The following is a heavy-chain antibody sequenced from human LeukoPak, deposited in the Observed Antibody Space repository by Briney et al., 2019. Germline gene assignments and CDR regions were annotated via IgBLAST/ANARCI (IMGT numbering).Heavy chain of an antibody. Sequence: SETLSLTCAVYGGSFSGYYWSWIRQPPGKGLEWIGEINHSGSTNYNPSLKSRVTISVDTSKNQFSLKLSSVTAADTAVYYCARGRGGIFGVVIMRYYYYYYMDVWGKGTTVTVSS. CDR3: ARGRGGIFGVVIMRYYYYYYMDV. CDR1: GGSFSGYY. J-gene: IGHJ6*03. V-gene: IGHV4-34*01. CDR2: INHSGST. D-gene: IGHD3-3*02.